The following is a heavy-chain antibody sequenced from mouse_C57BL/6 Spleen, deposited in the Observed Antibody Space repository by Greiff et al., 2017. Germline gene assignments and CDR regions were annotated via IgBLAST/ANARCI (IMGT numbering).Heavy chain of an antibody. V-gene: IGHV1-74*01. CDR2: IHPSDSDT. Sequence: QVQLQQPGAELVKPGASVKVSCKASGYTFTSYWMHWVKQRPGQGLEWIGRIHPSDSDTNYNQKFKGKATLTVDKSSSTAYMQLSSLTSEDSAVYYCASHYGSSDDWYFGVWGTGTTVTVA. D-gene: IGHD1-1*01. CDR3: ASHYGSSDDWYFGV. J-gene: IGHJ1*03. CDR1: GYTFTSYW.